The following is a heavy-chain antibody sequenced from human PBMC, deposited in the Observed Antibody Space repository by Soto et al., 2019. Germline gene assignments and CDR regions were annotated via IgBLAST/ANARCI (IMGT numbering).Heavy chain of an antibody. CDR1: GYSFTGYC. V-gene: IGHV5-51*01. J-gene: IGHJ6*02. CDR2: IYPGDSDT. Sequence: ESLKISCKGSGYSFTGYCTGCGRQIPGEGREWMGIIYPGDSDTRYSPSFQGQVTISADKSISTAYLQWSSLKASDTAMYYCASQGSTRSYYYYGMDVWGQGTTVTVSS. CDR3: ASQGSTRSYYYYGMDV. D-gene: IGHD2-2*01.